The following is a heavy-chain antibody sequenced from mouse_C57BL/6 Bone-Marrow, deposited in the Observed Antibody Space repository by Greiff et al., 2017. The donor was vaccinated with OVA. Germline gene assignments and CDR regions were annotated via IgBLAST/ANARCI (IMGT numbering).Heavy chain of an antibody. CDR2: IDPENGDT. CDR1: GFNIKDDY. CDR3: TTSYLLRGYYYAMDY. J-gene: IGHJ4*01. V-gene: IGHV14-4*01. D-gene: IGHD1-1*01. Sequence: EVKLVESGAELVRPGASVKLSCTASGFNIKDDYMHWVKQRPEQGLEWIGWIDPENGDTEYASKFQGKATITADTSSNTAYLQLSSLTSEDTAVYYCTTSYLLRGYYYAMDYWGQGTSVTVSS.